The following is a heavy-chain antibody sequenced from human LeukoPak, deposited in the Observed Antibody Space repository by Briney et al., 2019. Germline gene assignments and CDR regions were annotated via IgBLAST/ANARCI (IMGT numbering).Heavy chain of an antibody. CDR2: ISYDGSYT. V-gene: IGHV3-30*04. J-gene: IGHJ4*02. CDR1: GFTFSTYT. D-gene: IGHD6-25*01. CDR3: ARGYRPYNSACLFAS. Sequence: GGSLRLSCAASGFTFSTYTMHWVRQAPGRGLEWVAVISYDGSYTYYAESVRGRFTFSRDNSKNTLYLQMNSLKPEDTAVYYCARGYRPYNSACLFASWGQGTLATVSS.